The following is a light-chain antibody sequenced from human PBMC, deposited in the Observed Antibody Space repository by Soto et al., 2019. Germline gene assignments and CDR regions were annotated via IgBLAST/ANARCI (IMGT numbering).Light chain of an antibody. CDR2: GIF. J-gene: IGKJ1*01. CDR3: QQRTNSPPWT. V-gene: IGKV3D-20*02. Sequence: EIVLTQSPRTLSLSPGERATLSCRASQSVGSDYVAWYQHRPGQAPRLLFSGIFRRATGIPDRFSGSGSGTDFTLTINRLEPEDFATYYCQQRTNSPPWTFGQGTRVELK. CDR1: QSVGSDY.